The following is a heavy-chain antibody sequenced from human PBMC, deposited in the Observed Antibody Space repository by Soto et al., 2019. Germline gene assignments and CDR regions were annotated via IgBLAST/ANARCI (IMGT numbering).Heavy chain of an antibody. V-gene: IGHV3-11*04. CDR1: GLTFSDYD. CDR2: ISSSSSTI. CDR3: AREGLALLAAAGTIHY. D-gene: IGHD6-13*01. Sequence: LRLSCAASGLTFSDYDMSWIRQAPGKGLEWVSYISSSSSTIYYADSVKGRFTISRDNAKNSLYLQMNSLRAEDTAVYYCAREGLALLAAAGTIHYWGQGTLVTGSS. J-gene: IGHJ4*02.